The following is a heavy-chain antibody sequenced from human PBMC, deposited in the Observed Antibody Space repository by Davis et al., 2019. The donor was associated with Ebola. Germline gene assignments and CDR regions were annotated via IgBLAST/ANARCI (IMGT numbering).Heavy chain of an antibody. CDR3: GVYGDYGTAPDY. J-gene: IGHJ4*02. Sequence: SVKVSCKASGGTFSSYAISWVRQAPGQGLEWMGGIIPIFGTANYAQKFQGRVTITADKSTSTAYMELSSLRSEDTAVYYCGVYGDYGTAPDYWGQGTLVTVSS. CDR2: IIPIFGTA. V-gene: IGHV1-69*06. CDR1: GGTFSSYA. D-gene: IGHD4-17*01.